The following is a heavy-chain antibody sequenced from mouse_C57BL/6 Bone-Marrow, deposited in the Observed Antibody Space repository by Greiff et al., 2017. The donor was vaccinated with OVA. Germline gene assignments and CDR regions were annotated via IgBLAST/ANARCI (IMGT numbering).Heavy chain of an antibody. CDR3: ARGRLPPPFDH. J-gene: IGHJ2*01. CDR1: GYTFTSYW. D-gene: IGHD2-4*01. Sequence: VHLVESGAELAKPGASVKLSCKASGYTFTSYWMHWVKQRPGQGLEWIGYINPSSGYTKYNQKFKDKATLTADKSSSTAYMQLSSLTYEVSAVYYGARGRLPPPFDHWAQGTTPTVSS. CDR2: INPSSGYT. V-gene: IGHV1-7*01.